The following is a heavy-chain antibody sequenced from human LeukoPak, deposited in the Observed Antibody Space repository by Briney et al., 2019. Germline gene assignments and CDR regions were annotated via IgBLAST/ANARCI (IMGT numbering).Heavy chain of an antibody. D-gene: IGHD3-10*02. CDR2: ITPDGSVK. CDR3: ARAVDVADY. V-gene: IGHV3-7*01. J-gene: IGHJ4*02. Sequence: GGSLRLSCVASGFTFTDHFMSWVRQAPGKGLEWVANITPDGSVKFYLDSVKGRFTISRDNAKNSVYLQMNSLRAEDTALYYCARAVDVADYWGQRTLVTVSS. CDR1: GFTFTDHF.